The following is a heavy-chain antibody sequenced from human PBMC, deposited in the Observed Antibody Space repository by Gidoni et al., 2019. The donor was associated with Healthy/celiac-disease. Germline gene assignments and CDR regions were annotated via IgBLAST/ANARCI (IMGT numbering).Heavy chain of an antibody. D-gene: IGHD3-22*01. CDR3: ARAVRDYYDSSGYYVFDY. CDR2: INHSGST. CDR1: GGSFSGYY. J-gene: IGHJ4*02. V-gene: IGHV4-34*01. Sequence: QVQLQQWGAGLLKPSETLSLTCAVYGGSFSGYYWSWIRQPPGKGLEWIGEINHSGSTNYNPSLKSRVTISVDTSKNQFSLKLSSVTAADTAVYYCARAVRDYYDSSGYYVFDYWGQGTLVTVSS.